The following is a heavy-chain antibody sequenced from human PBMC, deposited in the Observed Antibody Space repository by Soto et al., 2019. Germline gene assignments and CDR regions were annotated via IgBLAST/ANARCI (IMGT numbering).Heavy chain of an antibody. J-gene: IGHJ5*02. D-gene: IGHD3-10*01. CDR3: ARCGRITMVRGVMVWFDP. CDR1: GGSISSSSYY. CDR2: IYYSGST. Sequence: SETLSLTCTVSGGSISSSSYYWGWIRQPPGKGLEWIGSIYYSGSTYYNPSLKSRVTISVDTSKNQFSLKLSSVTAADTAVYYCARCGRITMVRGVMVWFDPWGQGTLVTVSS. V-gene: IGHV4-39*01.